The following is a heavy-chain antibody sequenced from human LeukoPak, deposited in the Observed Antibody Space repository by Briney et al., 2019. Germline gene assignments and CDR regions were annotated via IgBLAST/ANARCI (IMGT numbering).Heavy chain of an antibody. CDR3: ARGLGRRWSYSLDY. V-gene: IGHV4-34*01. CDR1: GGSFSGYY. Sequence: PSETLSLTCAVYGGSFSGYYWSWIRQPPGKGLEWIGEINHSGSTNYNPSLKSRVTISVDTSKNQFSLELSSVTAADTAVYYCARGLGRRWSYSLDYWSQGTLVTVSS. J-gene: IGHJ4*02. D-gene: IGHD1-26*01. CDR2: INHSGST.